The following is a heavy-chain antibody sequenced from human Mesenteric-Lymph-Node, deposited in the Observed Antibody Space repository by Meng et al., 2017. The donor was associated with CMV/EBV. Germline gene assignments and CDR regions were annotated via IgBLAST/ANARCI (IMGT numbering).Heavy chain of an antibody. CDR2: INGDGSSI. Sequence: GESLKISCAASGFTFSSYWMSWVRQTPGKGLEWVSRINGDGSSISYADPVKGRFTISRDNAKNTLSLQMNSLRVEDAAIYYCARKGYDFAAAFDVWGQGAMVTVSS. CDR1: GFTFSSYW. CDR3: ARKGYDFAAAFDV. D-gene: IGHD5-12*01. V-gene: IGHV3-74*01. J-gene: IGHJ3*01.